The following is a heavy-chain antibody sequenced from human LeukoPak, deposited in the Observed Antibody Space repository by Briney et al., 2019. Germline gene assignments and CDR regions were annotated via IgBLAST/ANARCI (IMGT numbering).Heavy chain of an antibody. CDR3: AREKAGLVVVIAALDY. V-gene: IGHV3-21*01. Sequence: KPGGSLRLSCAASGFTFSSYSMNWVRQAPGKGLEWVSSISSSSSYIYYADSVKGRFTISRDNAKNSLYLQMNSLRAEDTAVCYCAREKAGLVVVIAALDYWGQGTLVTVSS. D-gene: IGHD2-21*01. CDR2: ISSSSSYI. J-gene: IGHJ4*02. CDR1: GFTFSSYS.